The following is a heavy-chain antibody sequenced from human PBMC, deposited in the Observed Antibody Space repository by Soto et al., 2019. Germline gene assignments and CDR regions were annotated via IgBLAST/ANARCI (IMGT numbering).Heavy chain of an antibody. CDR3: AKVFGSTSYCFDY. D-gene: IGHD6-6*01. CDR1: GFTFSSYA. V-gene: IGHV3-23*01. Sequence: GGSLRLSCAASGFTFSSYAMSWVRQAPGKGLEWVSAISGSGGSTYYADSVKGRLTISRDNSKNTLYLQVNSLRAEDTALYYCAKVFGSTSYCFDYWGQGALVTVSS. J-gene: IGHJ4*02. CDR2: ISGSGGST.